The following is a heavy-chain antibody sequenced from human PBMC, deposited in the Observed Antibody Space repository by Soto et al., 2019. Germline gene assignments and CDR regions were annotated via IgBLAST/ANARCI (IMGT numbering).Heavy chain of an antibody. D-gene: IGHD3-9*01. CDR2: IYPGDSDT. CDR1: GYSFTTYW. Sequence: GESLKISCKGSGYSFTTYWLGWVRQVPGKGLEWMGIIYPGDSDTRYSPSFQGRVTISADKPISAAYLQWSSLKASDTAMHFCARRRGLVGSFDYWGRGTLVTVSS. CDR3: ARRRGLVGSFDY. J-gene: IGHJ4*02. V-gene: IGHV5-51*01.